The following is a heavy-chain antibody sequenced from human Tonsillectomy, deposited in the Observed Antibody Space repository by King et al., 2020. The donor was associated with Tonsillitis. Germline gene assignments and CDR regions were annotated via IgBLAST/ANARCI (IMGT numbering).Heavy chain of an antibody. CDR3: ARGWPSSGWPYYFDY. D-gene: IGHD6-19*01. Sequence: VQLVESGGGVIQPGGSLRLSCEASGLTVSSNYMTWVRQAPGKGLEWVSVILSGGDTTYYADSVKGRFTISRDNSKNTLFLQLNSLRAEDTALYYCARGWPSSGWPYYFDYGGGGTPVTVP. J-gene: IGHJ4*02. CDR2: ILSGGDTT. V-gene: IGHV3-53*01. CDR1: GLTVSSNY.